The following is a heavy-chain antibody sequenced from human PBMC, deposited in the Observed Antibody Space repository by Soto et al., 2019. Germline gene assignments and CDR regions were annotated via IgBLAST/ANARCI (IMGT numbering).Heavy chain of an antibody. J-gene: IGHJ6*02. CDR2: ISANNGNT. D-gene: IGHD2-2*02. V-gene: IGHV1-18*04. CDR3: ASVPVVPAAIRYYYYGMDV. Sequence: ASVKVSCKASGYTFTSYGISWVRQAPGQGLEWMGWISANNGNTNYAQKLQGRVTMTTDTSTSTAYMELRSLRSDDTAVYYCASVPVVPAAIRYYYYGMDVWGQGTTVTVSS. CDR1: GYTFTSYG.